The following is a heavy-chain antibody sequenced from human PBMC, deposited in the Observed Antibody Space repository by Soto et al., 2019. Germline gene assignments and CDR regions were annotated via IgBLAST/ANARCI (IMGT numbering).Heavy chain of an antibody. CDR1: GGSISSYY. J-gene: IGHJ4*02. Sequence: SETLSLTCTVSGGSISSYYWSWIRQPPGKGLEWIGYIYYSGSTNYNPSLKSRVTISVDTSKNQFSLKLSSVTAADTAVYYCARLRSGYYYFDYWGQGTLVTVSS. D-gene: IGHD3-22*01. V-gene: IGHV4-59*01. CDR3: ARLRSGYYYFDY. CDR2: IYYSGST.